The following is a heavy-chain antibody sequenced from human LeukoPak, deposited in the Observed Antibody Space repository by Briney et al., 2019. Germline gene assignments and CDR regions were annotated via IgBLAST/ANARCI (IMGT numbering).Heavy chain of an antibody. V-gene: IGHV4-61*02. CDR2: IFSSGST. CDR1: GGSISRGSYY. CDR3: AQYSSRWDYFGY. Sequence: PSETLSLTCTVSGGSISRGSYYWSWIRQPAGAGLEWIGRIFSSGSTNYNPSLKSRVTISVDTSKNQFSLKLTSVTAADTAVYYCAQYSSRWDYFGYWGQGTLVTVSS. D-gene: IGHD6-13*01. J-gene: IGHJ4*02.